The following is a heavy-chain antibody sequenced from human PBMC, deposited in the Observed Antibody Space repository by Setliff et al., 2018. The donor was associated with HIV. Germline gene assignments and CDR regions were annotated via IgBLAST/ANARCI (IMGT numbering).Heavy chain of an antibody. CDR3: ADPPAGL. J-gene: IGHJ4*02. D-gene: IGHD2-21*02. CDR2: IHHSGDT. V-gene: IGHV4-30-4*08. Sequence: SETLSLTCTVSGGSISSGDYYWSWIRQAPGKGLEWIGYIHHSGDTNYNPSLKSRVTLSIDNFNNQFSLKLTSVTAADTAIYYCADPPAGLWGQGILVTAPQ. CDR1: GGSISSGDYY.